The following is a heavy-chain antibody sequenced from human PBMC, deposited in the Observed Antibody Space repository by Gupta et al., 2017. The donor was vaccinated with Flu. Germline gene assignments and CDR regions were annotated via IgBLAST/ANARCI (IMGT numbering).Heavy chain of an antibody. CDR1: GFTFSSHG. D-gene: IGHD6-19*01. Sequence: QVQLVESGGGVVQPGRSLRLSCAASGFTFSSHGMHWVRQAPGKGLDGLAVIWYDGSNKYYADSVKGRFTIARDNSKNTLYLQMNSLRAEDTAVYYCARDVYSSGWLSGNYYYYGMDVWGQGTTVTVSS. V-gene: IGHV3-33*01. CDR2: IWYDGSNK. J-gene: IGHJ6*02. CDR3: ARDVYSSGWLSGNYYYYGMDV.